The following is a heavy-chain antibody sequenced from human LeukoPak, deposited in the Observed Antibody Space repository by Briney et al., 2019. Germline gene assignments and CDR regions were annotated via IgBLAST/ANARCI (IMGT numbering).Heavy chain of an antibody. Sequence: GGSLRLSCAASGFIFSNYVMGWVRQAPGKGLELVSSISDIGIGTYYADSVKGRFTIFRDNSKNILYLQMNSLRAEDTAIYYCAKRGGGTMFAFDIWGQGTWSPSLQ. CDR2: ISDIGIGT. CDR1: GFIFSNYV. CDR3: AKRGGGTMFAFDI. D-gene: IGHD3-10*02. J-gene: IGHJ3*02. V-gene: IGHV3-23*01.